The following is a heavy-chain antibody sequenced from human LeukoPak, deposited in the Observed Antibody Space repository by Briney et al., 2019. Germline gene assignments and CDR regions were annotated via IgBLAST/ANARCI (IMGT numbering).Heavy chain of an antibody. CDR1: GFTLSDYA. V-gene: IGHV3-30*18. D-gene: IGHD5-18*01. CDR3: AKGYRIHSYVVSFGHY. J-gene: IGHJ4*02. CDR2: ISRDGSDK. Sequence: GGSLRLSCEASGFTLSDYAMHWVRQAPGKGLEWVSIISRDGSDKNYADSVKGRFTISRDNSKNTLYLQISSLRAEDTAVYYCAKGYRIHSYVVSFGHYWGQGTLVTVSS.